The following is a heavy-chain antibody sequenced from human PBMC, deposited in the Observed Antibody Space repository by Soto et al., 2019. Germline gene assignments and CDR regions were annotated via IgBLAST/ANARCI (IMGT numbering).Heavy chain of an antibody. CDR2: ISAYNGNT. J-gene: IGHJ1*01. D-gene: IGHD2-15*01. V-gene: IGHV1-18*01. Sequence: ASVKVSCKASGYTFTSYGISWVRQAPGQGLEWMGWISAYNGNTNYAQKLQGRVTMTTDTSTSTAYMELRSLRSDDTAMYYCARDQDSTSHFQHWGQGTLVTVSS. CDR3: ARDQDSTSHFQH. CDR1: GYTFTSYG.